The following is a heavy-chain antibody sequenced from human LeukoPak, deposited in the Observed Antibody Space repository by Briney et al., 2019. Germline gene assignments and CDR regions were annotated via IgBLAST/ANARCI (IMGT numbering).Heavy chain of an antibody. V-gene: IGHV3-21*01. Sequence: PGGSLRPSCAASGFTFSSYSTNWVSQAPGKGLEWVSSFRSENGNRDYADSVKGRFTISRDNAKNSLYLQMNSLRAEDTAVYYCAREGVPAAFDIWGQGTMVTVSS. CDR1: GFTFSSYS. CDR3: AREGVPAAFDI. J-gene: IGHJ3*02. D-gene: IGHD2-2*01. CDR2: FRSENGNR.